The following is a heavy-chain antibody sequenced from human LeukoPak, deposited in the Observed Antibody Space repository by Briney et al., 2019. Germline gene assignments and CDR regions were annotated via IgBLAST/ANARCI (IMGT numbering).Heavy chain of an antibody. CDR2: IYYSGST. CDR3: ARVRSGTYFDY. Sequence: SETLSLTCTVSGGSISSYYWNWIRQPPGKGLEWIGYIYYSGSTNYNPSLKSRVTISVDTSKNQFSLKLSSVTAADTAVYYCARVRSGTYFDYWGQGTLVTVSS. CDR1: GGSISSYY. V-gene: IGHV4-59*01. J-gene: IGHJ4*02. D-gene: IGHD3-10*01.